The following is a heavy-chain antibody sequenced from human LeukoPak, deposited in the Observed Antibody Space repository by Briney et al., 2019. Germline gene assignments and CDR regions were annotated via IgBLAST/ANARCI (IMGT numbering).Heavy chain of an antibody. CDR2: IRYDGINK. V-gene: IGHV3-30*02. CDR1: GFTFSTHG. D-gene: IGHD6-19*01. J-gene: IGHJ4*02. Sequence: PGGSLRLSCAASGFTFSTHGMHWVRQAPGKGLEWVAFIRYDGINKYYADSVKGRFTISRDSFKNTLYLQMNSLRPEDTAVYYCAKDHSIAVAGTLNYWGQGTLVTVSS. CDR3: AKDHSIAVAGTLNY.